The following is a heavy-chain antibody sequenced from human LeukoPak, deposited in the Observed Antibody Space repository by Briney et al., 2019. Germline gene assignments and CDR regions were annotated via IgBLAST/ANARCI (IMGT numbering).Heavy chain of an antibody. V-gene: IGHV4-34*01. CDR2: INHSGST. CDR1: GGSFSGYY. D-gene: IGHD3-10*01. Sequence: SETLSLTCAVYGGSFSGYYWSWIRQPPGKGLEWIGEINHSGSTNYNPSLKSRVTISVDTSKNQFSLKLSSVTAADTAVYYCARLIGGPWGQGTLVTVSS. J-gene: IGHJ5*02. CDR3: ARLIGGP.